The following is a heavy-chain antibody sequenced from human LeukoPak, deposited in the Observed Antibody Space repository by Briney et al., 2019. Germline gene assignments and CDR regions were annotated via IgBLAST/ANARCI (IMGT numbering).Heavy chain of an antibody. CDR2: ISGNNDNP. CDR1: GYTFSNFG. D-gene: IGHD2-2*01. J-gene: IGHJ4*02. CDR3: ARDGTSTDDY. Sequence: ASVRVSCKTSGYTFSNFGINWVRQAPGQGLEWMGWISGNNDNPNYGQKFQGRFTVTTDSSTSTAYMELRNLRFDDTAVYYCARDGTSTDDYWGQGTLVTVAS. V-gene: IGHV1-18*01.